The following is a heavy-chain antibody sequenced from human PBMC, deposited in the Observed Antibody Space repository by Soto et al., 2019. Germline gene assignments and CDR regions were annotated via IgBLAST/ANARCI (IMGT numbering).Heavy chain of an antibody. Sequence: QVQLVQSGAEVKKPGSSVKVSCKASGGTFSSYAISWVRQAPGQGLESMGGFIPIFGAADYAQNFQGRVTIAADESTSTAYMELSSLRSEDTAVYYCASPRDNYYYNGMDVWGQGTTVTVSS. CDR1: GGTFSSYA. V-gene: IGHV1-69*12. J-gene: IGHJ6*02. CDR2: FIPIFGAA. CDR3: ASPRDNYYYNGMDV. D-gene: IGHD3-10*01.